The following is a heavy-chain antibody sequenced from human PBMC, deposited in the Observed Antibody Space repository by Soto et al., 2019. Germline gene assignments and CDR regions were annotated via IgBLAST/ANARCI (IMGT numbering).Heavy chain of an antibody. J-gene: IGHJ4*02. V-gene: IGHV3-74*01. CDR3: AREKFASGSVVDY. CDR1: GFAFSSSW. Sequence: EVQLVESGGGLVQPGGSLTLSCAASGFAFSSSWMHWVRQTPGKGLVWVSRVQNDGSSTYYADSVKGRFTISRDNAKNTLFLQMHSLRAEDTAVYYCAREKFASGSVVDYWGQGTLVTVSS. CDR2: VQNDGSST. D-gene: IGHD3-10*01.